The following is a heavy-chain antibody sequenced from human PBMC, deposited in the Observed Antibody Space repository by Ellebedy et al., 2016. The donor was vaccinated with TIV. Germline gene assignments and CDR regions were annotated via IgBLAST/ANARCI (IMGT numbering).Heavy chain of an antibody. CDR3: ARRGGCSGSSCSLDY. CDR2: INPSGGGT. CDR1: GYTFTNYY. V-gene: IGHV1-46*01. Sequence: ASVKVSCXASGYTFTNYYIHWVRQAPGQGLEWMGIINPSGGGTDYAQKFQGRVTMTRDTSTSTVYMELSSLRSEDTAVYYCARRGGCSGSSCSLDYWGQGTLVTVSS. J-gene: IGHJ4*02. D-gene: IGHD2-2*01.